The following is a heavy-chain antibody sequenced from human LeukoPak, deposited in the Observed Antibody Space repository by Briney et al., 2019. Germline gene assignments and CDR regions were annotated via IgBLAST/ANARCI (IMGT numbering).Heavy chain of an antibody. Sequence: GASVKVSCKASGYAFTGYYMHWVRQAPGQGLEWLGRINPNSGDTNYAQNFHGRVTMTRDTSITTTYMELSSLRSEDTAVHYCAREVVLMVRGVIIYNYYYYMDVWGKGTTVTISS. CDR2: INPNSGDT. CDR1: GYAFTGYY. CDR3: AREVVLMVRGVIIYNYYYYMDV. D-gene: IGHD3-10*01. J-gene: IGHJ6*03. V-gene: IGHV1-2*06.